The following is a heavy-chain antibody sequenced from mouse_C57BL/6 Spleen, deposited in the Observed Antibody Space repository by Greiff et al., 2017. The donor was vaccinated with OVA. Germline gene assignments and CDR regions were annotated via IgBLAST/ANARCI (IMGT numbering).Heavy chain of an antibody. CDR3: ARRGVTTVVGSFDY. CDR1: GYTFTSYG. Sequence: VKLMESGAELARPGASVKLSCKASGYTFTSYGISWVKQRTGQGLEWIGEIYPRSGNTYYNEKFKGKATLTADKSSSTAYMELRSLTSEDSAVYFCARRGVTTVVGSFDYWGQGTTLTVSS. D-gene: IGHD1-1*01. CDR2: IYPRSGNT. J-gene: IGHJ2*01. V-gene: IGHV1-81*01.